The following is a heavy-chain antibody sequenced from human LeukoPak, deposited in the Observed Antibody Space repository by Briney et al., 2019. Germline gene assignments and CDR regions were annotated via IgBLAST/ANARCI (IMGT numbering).Heavy chain of an antibody. CDR1: GGSISSYY. V-gene: IGHV4-59*01. J-gene: IGHJ6*02. CDR3: ARDHSYYGSGYYYGMDV. D-gene: IGHD3-10*01. Sequence: SETLSLTCTVSGGSISSYYWSWIRQPPGKGLEWIGYIYYSGSTNYNPSRKSRVTISVDTSKNQFSLKLSSVTAADTAVYYCARDHSYYGSGYYYGMDVWGQGTTVTVSS. CDR2: IYYSGST.